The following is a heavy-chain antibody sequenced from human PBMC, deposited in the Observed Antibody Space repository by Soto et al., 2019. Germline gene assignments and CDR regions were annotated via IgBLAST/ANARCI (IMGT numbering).Heavy chain of an antibody. J-gene: IGHJ4*02. CDR2: IRNKVNTYAT. Sequence: EVQLVESGGGLVQPGGSLKLSCAASGFTFSDSAMHWVRQASGKGLEWVGRIRNKVNTYATAYAASVKGRFTISRDDSTNTTYLQMNSLKTEDTAVYYCTRRRDWTAMDPLDYWGQGTLVTVSS. V-gene: IGHV3-73*02. CDR3: TRRRDWTAMDPLDY. CDR1: GFTFSDSA. D-gene: IGHD5-18*01.